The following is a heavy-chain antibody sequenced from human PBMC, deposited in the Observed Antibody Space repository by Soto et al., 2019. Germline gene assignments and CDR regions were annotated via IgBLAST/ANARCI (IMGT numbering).Heavy chain of an antibody. Sequence: KPSETLSLTCTVSGGSISSYYWNWIRQPAGKGLEWIGRFYTSGSPNYNPSLKSRVTLSVDTSKNQFSLRLNSVTAADTAVYYCAREYYSGSGTYYAPFDFWGQGTLVTVSS. V-gene: IGHV4-4*07. D-gene: IGHD3-10*01. J-gene: IGHJ4*02. CDR1: GGSISSYY. CDR3: AREYYSGSGTYYAPFDF. CDR2: FYTSGSP.